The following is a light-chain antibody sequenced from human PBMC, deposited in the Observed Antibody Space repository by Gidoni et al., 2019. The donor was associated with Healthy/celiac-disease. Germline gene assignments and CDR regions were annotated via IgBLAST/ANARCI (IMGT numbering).Light chain of an antibody. CDR3: QQYGSSLPMT. V-gene: IGKV3-20*01. Sequence: DIVLTQSPVTLSLSPGERATLSCRASQSVSISYLAWYQQKPGQAPRLLIYGASSRATGIPDWFSGSGSGTDFTLTISRLEPEDFAVYYCQQYGSSLPMTFGQGTRLEIK. J-gene: IGKJ5*01. CDR2: GAS. CDR1: QSVSISY.